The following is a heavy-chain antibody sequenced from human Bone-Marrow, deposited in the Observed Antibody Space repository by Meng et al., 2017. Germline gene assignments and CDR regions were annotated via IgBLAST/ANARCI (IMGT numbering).Heavy chain of an antibody. D-gene: IGHD3-9*01. CDR2: ISGSGGST. V-gene: IGHV3-23*01. CDR1: GFIFSSYA. CDR3: AKVTYYDILTGYFNYYYGMDV. J-gene: IGHJ6*02. Sequence: GGSLRLSCAASGFIFSSYAMSWVRQAPGKGLEWVSAISGSGGSTYYADSVKGRFTISRDNSKNTLYLQMNSLRAEDTAVYYCAKVTYYDILTGYFNYYYGMDVWGQGTTVTVSS.